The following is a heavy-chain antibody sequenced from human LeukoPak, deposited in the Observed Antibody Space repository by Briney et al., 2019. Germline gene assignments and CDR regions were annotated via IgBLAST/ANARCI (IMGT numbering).Heavy chain of an antibody. D-gene: IGHD3-3*01. J-gene: IGHJ3*02. CDR1: GGSVSSYY. CDR3: ARPRGVVDAFDI. Sequence: SETLSLTCTVSGGSVSSYYWSWIRQPQGNGLEWIGYIYYSGSTNYNPSLKSRVTMSVDTSKNQFSLKLSSVTAADTAVYYCARPRGVVDAFDIWGHGTMVTVSS. V-gene: IGHV4-59*08. CDR2: IYYSGST.